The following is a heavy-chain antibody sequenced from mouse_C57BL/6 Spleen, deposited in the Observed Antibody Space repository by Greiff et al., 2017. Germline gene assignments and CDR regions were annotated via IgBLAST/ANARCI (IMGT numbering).Heavy chain of an antibody. CDR2: ISDGGSYT. CDR1: GFTFSSYA. Sequence: EVKLVESGGGLVKPGGSLKLSCAASGFTFSSYAMSWVRQTPEKRLEWVATISDGGSYTYYPDNVKGRFTISRDNAKNNLYLQMSHLKSEDTAMYYCARDQVDYDPYAMDYWGQGTSVTVSS. D-gene: IGHD2-4*01. J-gene: IGHJ4*01. CDR3: ARDQVDYDPYAMDY. V-gene: IGHV5-4*01.